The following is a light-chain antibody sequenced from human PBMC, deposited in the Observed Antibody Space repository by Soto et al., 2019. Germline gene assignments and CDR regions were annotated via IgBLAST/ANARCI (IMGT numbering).Light chain of an antibody. CDR3: AAWDDSLNGPVV. V-gene: IGLV1-44*01. J-gene: IGLJ2*01. Sequence: QSVLTHPPSASGTPGQRVTISCSGSSSNIGSNTVNWYQQLPGTAPKLLIYSNNQRPSGVPDRFSGSKSGTSASLAISGLQSEDEADYYCAAWDDSLNGPVVFGGGTKVTVL. CDR2: SNN. CDR1: SSNIGSNT.